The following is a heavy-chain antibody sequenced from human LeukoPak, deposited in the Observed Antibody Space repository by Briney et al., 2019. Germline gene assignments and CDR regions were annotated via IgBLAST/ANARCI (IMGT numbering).Heavy chain of an antibody. CDR1: GFTFGDYA. J-gene: IGHJ4*02. Sequence: GGSLRLSCTASGFTFGDYAMSWARQAPGKGLEWVGFIRSGPYGGTTEYAASVKGRFTISRDDSKSIAFLQMNSLKTEDTAVYYCTSDRVGATSPFDYWGQGTLVTVSS. V-gene: IGHV3-49*04. D-gene: IGHD1-26*01. CDR2: IRSGPYGGTT. CDR3: TSDRVGATSPFDY.